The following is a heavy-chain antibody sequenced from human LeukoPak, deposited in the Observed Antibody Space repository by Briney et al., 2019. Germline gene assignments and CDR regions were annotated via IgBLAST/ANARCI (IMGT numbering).Heavy chain of an antibody. V-gene: IGHV3-23*01. D-gene: IGHD5-24*01. CDR3: AKAGGGLHYYYYYMDV. J-gene: IGHJ6*03. Sequence: GGSLRLSCAASGFTFSSYAMSWVRQAPGKGLEWVSAISGSGGSTYYADSVKGRFTISRDNSKNTLYLQMNSLRAEDTAVYYCAKAGGGLHYYYYYMDVWGKGTTVTISS. CDR1: GFTFSSYA. CDR2: ISGSGGST.